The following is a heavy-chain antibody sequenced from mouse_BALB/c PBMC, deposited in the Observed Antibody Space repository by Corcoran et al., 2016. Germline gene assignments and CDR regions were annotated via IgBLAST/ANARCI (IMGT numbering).Heavy chain of an antibody. CDR2: IYWDDDK. J-gene: IGHJ3*01. Sequence: QVTLKESGPGILQPSQTLSLTCSFSGFSLSTSGMGVSWIRQPSGKGLEWLAHIYWDDDKRYNPSLKSRLTISKDTSSNQVFLKITSVDTADTATYYCARRASDWSWFAYWAKGLWSLSLQ. CDR1: GFSLSTSGMG. V-gene: IGHV8-12*01. CDR3: ARRASDWSWFAY. D-gene: IGHD4-1*01.